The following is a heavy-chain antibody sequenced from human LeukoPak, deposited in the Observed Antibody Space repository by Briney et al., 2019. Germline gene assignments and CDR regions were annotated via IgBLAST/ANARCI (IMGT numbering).Heavy chain of an antibody. D-gene: IGHD2-15*01. V-gene: IGHV3-66*01. J-gene: IGHJ6*02. Sequence: PGGSLRLSCAASGFTVSSNYMSWVRQAPGKGLEWVSVIYSGGCTYYADSVKGRFTISRDNSKNTLYLQMNSLRAEDTAVYYCARDGRGYCSGGSCYPYYYYGMDVWGQGTTVTVSS. CDR3: ARDGRGYCSGGSCYPYYYYGMDV. CDR2: IYSGGCT. CDR1: GFTVSSNY.